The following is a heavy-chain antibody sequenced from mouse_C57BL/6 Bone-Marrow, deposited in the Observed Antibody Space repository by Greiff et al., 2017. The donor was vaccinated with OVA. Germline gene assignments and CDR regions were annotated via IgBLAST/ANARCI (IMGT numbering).Heavy chain of an antibody. V-gene: IGHV7-3*01. CDR2: IRNKANGYTT. J-gene: IGHJ4*01. Sequence: EVMLVESGGGLVQPGGSLSLSCAASGFTFTDYYMSWVRQPPGKALEWLGFIRNKANGYTTEYSASVKGRFTISRDNSQSILYLQMNALRAEDSATYYCASYSSGYEDYAMDYWGQGTSVTVSS. D-gene: IGHD3-2*02. CDR3: ASYSSGYEDYAMDY. CDR1: GFTFTDYY.